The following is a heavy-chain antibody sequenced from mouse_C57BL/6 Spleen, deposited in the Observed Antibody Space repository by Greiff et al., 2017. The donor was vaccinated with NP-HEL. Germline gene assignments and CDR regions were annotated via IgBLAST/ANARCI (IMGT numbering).Heavy chain of an antibody. CDR1: GYTFTSYW. CDR2: IHPSDIDT. CDR3: ANYYGQSV. D-gene: IGHD1-2*01. J-gene: IGHJ1*03. V-gene: IGHV1-74*01. Sequence: QVQLQQPGADLVQPGASGYTFTSYWMHWVKQRPGQGLEWIGRIHPSDIDTNYNQKFKGKATLTVDKPSSTAYMQLSSLTSEDSAVYYCANYYGQSVWGTGTTVTVSS.